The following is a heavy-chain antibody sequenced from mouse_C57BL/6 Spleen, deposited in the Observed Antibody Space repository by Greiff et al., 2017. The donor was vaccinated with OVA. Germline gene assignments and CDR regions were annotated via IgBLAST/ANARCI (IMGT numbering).Heavy chain of an antibody. CDR2: IDPSDSET. J-gene: IGHJ3*01. Sequence: QVHVKQPGAELVRPGSSVKLSCKASGYTFTSYWMHWVKQRPIQGLEWIGNIDPSDSETHYNQKFKDKATLTVDKSSSTAYMQLSSLTSEDSAVYYCARTYYDFDGWFAYWGQGTLVTVSA. CDR3: ARTYYDFDGWFAY. V-gene: IGHV1-52*01. CDR1: GYTFTSYW. D-gene: IGHD2-4*01.